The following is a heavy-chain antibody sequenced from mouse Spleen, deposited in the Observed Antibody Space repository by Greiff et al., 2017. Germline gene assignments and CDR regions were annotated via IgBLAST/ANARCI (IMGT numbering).Heavy chain of an antibody. CDR1: GYTFTSYW. V-gene: IGHV1-7*01. Sequence: QVQLKQSGAELAKPGASVKMSCKASGYTFTSYWMHWVKQRPGQGLEWIGYINPSTGYTEYNQKFKDKATLTADKSSSTAYMQLSSLTSEDSAVYYCARDRSFAYWGQGTLVTVSA. J-gene: IGHJ3*01. CDR2: INPSTGYT. D-gene: IGHD2-14*01. CDR3: ARDRSFAY.